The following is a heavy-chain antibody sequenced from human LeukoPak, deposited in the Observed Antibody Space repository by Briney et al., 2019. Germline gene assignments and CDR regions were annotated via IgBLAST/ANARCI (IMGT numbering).Heavy chain of an antibody. J-gene: IGHJ4*02. CDR2: IYYSGST. CDR1: GGSISSSYYY. V-gene: IGHV4-39*07. D-gene: IGHD2-2*01. CDR3: ARDGDCSSTSCPRFDY. Sequence: SETLSLTCTVSGGSISSSYYYWGWIRQPPGKGLEWIGSIYYSGSTYYNPSPKSRVTISVDTSKNQFSLKLSSVTAADTAVYYCARDGDCSSTSCPRFDYWGQGTLVTVSS.